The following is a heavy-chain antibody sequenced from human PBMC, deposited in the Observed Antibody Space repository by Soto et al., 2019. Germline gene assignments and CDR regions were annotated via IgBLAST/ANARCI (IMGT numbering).Heavy chain of an antibody. CDR2: INSDGSST. CDR3: ASQYMYSSGLYFYGMDV. D-gene: IGHD6-19*01. J-gene: IGHJ6*02. Sequence: GGSLRLSCAAPGFTFSSYWMHWVRQAPGKGLVWVSRINSDGSSTSYADSVKGRFTISRDNAKNTVYLQMNSLRAEDTAVYYCASQYMYSSGLYFYGMDVWGQGTTVTVSS. V-gene: IGHV3-74*01. CDR1: GFTFSSYW.